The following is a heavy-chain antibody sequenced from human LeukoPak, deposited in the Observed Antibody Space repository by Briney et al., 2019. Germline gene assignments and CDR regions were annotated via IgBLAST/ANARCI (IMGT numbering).Heavy chain of an antibody. Sequence: SYYWSWIRQPPGKGLEWVANIKQDGSEKYYVDSVKGRFTISRDNATNSLYLQMNSLRAEDTAVYYCARAMHSWGQGTLVTVSS. J-gene: IGHJ4*02. CDR1: SYY. V-gene: IGHV3-7*03. CDR2: IKQDGSEK. CDR3: ARAMHS.